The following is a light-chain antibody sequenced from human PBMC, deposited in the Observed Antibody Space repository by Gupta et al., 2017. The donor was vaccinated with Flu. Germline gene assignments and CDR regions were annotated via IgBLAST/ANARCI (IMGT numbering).Light chain of an antibody. Sequence: QSALTQPASVSGSPGQSITISCAGTSSDVGAYNYVSWYHKHPGKAPKLMVYEVPNRPSGVSTRFSGSKSGTTAAVTTTGLQAEDEADYYCPSYTSTSNDVVFGGGTKLTVL. V-gene: IGLV2-14*01. CDR1: SSDVGAYNY. J-gene: IGLJ2*01. CDR2: EVP. CDR3: PSYTSTSNDVV.